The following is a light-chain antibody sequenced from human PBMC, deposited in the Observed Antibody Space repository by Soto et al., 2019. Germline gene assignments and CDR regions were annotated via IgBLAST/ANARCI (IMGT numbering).Light chain of an antibody. CDR3: QPTYSIPVT. Sequence: DIQMTQSPSSLSASVGDRVTITCRASQSISSYLNWYQQKPGKAPKLLIYAGSSLQSGVPSRFSGRVSGADFTLTISSLQPEDFATYYCQPTYSIPVTFGQGTKLEIK. CDR1: QSISSY. J-gene: IGKJ2*01. V-gene: IGKV1-39*01. CDR2: AGS.